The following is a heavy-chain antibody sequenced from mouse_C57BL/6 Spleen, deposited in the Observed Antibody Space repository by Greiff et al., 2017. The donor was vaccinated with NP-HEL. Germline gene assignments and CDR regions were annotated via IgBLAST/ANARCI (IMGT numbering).Heavy chain of an antibody. J-gene: IGHJ1*03. CDR1: GFTFSDYG. CDR2: ISSGSSTI. V-gene: IGHV5-17*01. D-gene: IGHD4-1*01. Sequence: DVKLVESGGGLVKPGGSLKLSCAASGFTFSDYGMHWVRQAPEKGLEWVAYISSGSSTIYYADTVKGRFTISRDNAKNTLFLQMTSLRSEDTAMYYCARRWDVPNWYFDVWGTGTTVTVSS. CDR3: ARRWDVPNWYFDV.